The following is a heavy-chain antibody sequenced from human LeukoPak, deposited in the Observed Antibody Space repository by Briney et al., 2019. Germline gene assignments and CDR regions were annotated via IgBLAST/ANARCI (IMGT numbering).Heavy chain of an antibody. CDR3: ARLPALTPGTEFYYYYYYMDV. J-gene: IGHJ6*03. CDR1: GGSISSGSYY. CDR2: IYTSGST. D-gene: IGHD1-7*01. V-gene: IGHV4-61*02. Sequence: SETLSLTCTVSGGSISSGSYYWSWIRQPAGKGLEWIGRIYTSGSTNYNPSLKSRVTISVDTSKNQFSLKLSSVTAADTAVYYCARLPALTPGTEFYYYYYYMDVWGKGTTVTVSS.